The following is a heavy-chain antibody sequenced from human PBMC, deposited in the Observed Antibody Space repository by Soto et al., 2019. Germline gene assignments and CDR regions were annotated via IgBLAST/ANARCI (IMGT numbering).Heavy chain of an antibody. D-gene: IGHD3-22*01. V-gene: IGHV3-33*01. CDR2: IWYDGSNK. J-gene: IGHJ4*02. Sequence: PGGSLRLSCAASGFTFSSYGMHWVRQAPGKGLEWVAVIWYDGSNKYYADSVKGQFTISRDNSKNTLYLQMNSLRAEDTAVYYCARSYYYDSSGYPDYWGQGTLVTVS. CDR1: GFTFSSYG. CDR3: ARSYYYDSSGYPDY.